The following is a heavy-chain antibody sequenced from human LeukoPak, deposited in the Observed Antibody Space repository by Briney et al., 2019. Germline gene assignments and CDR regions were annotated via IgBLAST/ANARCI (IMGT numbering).Heavy chain of an antibody. CDR2: INGDGTTT. J-gene: IGHJ5*02. CDR1: GFTFSKFW. D-gene: IGHD1-26*01. Sequence: GGSLRLSCAASGFTFSKFWMHWIRQAPGKGLEWISRINGDGTTTNYADSVKGRFTVSRDNAKNTLHLQMNSLRAEDTAVYYCARDPTGVGARGNWVDPWGQGSLVTVSS. CDR3: ARDPTGVGARGNWVDP. V-gene: IGHV3-74*01.